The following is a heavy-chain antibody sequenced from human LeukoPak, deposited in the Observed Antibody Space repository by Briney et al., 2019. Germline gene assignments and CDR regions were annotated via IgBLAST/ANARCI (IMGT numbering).Heavy chain of an antibody. Sequence: GGSLRLSCTTSGFAFDDFAMSWVRQPAGKGLEWVGFIRRRAYGGAAEYAASVKGRFIISRDDSKGIAYLQMNSLKTEDTAVYYCSRNGLVDFDYWGQGSWVIVSP. CDR3: SRNGLVDFDY. V-gene: IGHV3-49*04. CDR1: GFAFDDFA. CDR2: IRRRAYGGAA. J-gene: IGHJ4*02.